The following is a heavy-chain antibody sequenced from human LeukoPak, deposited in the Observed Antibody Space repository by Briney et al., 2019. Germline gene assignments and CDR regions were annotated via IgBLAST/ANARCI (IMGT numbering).Heavy chain of an antibody. CDR1: GGTFSSYA. CDR2: IIPIFGTA. J-gene: IGHJ6*03. D-gene: IGHD2-8*01. V-gene: IGHV1-69*05. Sequence: ASVKVSCKASGGTFSSYAISWVRQAPGQGLEWMGRIIPIFGTANYVQKFQGRVTITTDESTSTAYTELSSLRSEDMAVYYCARESGSLMVVTPQYYYYMDVWGKGTTVTVSS. CDR3: ARESGSLMVVTPQYYYYMDV.